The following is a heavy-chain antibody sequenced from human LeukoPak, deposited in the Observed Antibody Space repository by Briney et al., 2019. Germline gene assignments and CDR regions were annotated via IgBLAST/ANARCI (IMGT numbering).Heavy chain of an antibody. CDR1: GFTFSSYS. CDR2: ISSSGSTI. V-gene: IGHV3-48*02. CDR3: ARPATSYYDSSGYDY. Sequence: GGSLRLSCVASGFTFSSYSMNWVRQAPGRGLEWVSYISSSGSTIYYADSVKGRFTTSRDNAKNSLYLQMNSLRDEDTAVYYCARPATSYYDSSGYDYWGQGTLVTVSS. D-gene: IGHD3-22*01. J-gene: IGHJ4*02.